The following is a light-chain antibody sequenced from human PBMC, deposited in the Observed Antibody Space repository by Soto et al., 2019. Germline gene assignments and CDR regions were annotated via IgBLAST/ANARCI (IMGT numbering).Light chain of an antibody. J-gene: IGKJ1*01. CDR2: DAS. CDR3: QQYGSSLWT. V-gene: IGKV3-20*01. CDR1: QSVSSH. Sequence: EIVLTQSPATLSLSPGERATLSCRASQSVSSHLAWYQQKPGQAPRLLIYDASNRATGIPARFSRSGSGTDFTLTISRLEPEEFAVYYCQQYGSSLWTFGQGTKVDIK.